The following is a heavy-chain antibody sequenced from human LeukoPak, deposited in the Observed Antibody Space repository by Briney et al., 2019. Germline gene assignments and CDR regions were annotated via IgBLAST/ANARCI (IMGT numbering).Heavy chain of an antibody. V-gene: IGHV3-23*01. CDR3: AKAASGSYLYYFDY. CDR1: GLTFSSYA. J-gene: IGHJ4*02. CDR2: ISYSGGST. Sequence: GGSPRLSCAASGLTFSSYAMNWVRQAPGKGLEWVSTISYSGGSTYYVDSVKGRFTISRDNSENTLYLQLNSLRAEDTAVYYCAKAASGSYLYYFDYWGQGTLVTVSP. D-gene: IGHD1-26*01.